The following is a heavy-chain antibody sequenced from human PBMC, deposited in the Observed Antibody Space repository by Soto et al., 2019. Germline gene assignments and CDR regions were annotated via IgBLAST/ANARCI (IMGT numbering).Heavy chain of an antibody. J-gene: IGHJ5*02. CDR1: GGTFSSYA. Sequence: SVKVSCKASGGTFSSYAISWVRQAPGQGLEWMGGIIPIFGTANYAQKFQGRVTITADESTSTAYMELSSLRSEDTAVYYCGRLRAHESYYDSSGYFWFDPWGQGTLVTVSS. D-gene: IGHD3-22*01. CDR2: IIPIFGTA. CDR3: GRLRAHESYYDSSGYFWFDP. V-gene: IGHV1-69*13.